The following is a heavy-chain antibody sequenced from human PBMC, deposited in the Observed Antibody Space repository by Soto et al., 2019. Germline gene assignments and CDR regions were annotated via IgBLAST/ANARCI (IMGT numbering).Heavy chain of an antibody. CDR1: GYTFTSYG. Sequence: GASVKVSCKASGYTFTSYGISWVRQAPGQGLEWMGWISAYNGNTNYAQKLQGRVTMTTDTSTSTAYMELRSLRSDDTAVYYCARITGTTQLAWFDPWGQGTLVTVSS. V-gene: IGHV1-18*01. CDR2: ISAYNGNT. CDR3: ARITGTTQLAWFDP. J-gene: IGHJ5*02. D-gene: IGHD1-7*01.